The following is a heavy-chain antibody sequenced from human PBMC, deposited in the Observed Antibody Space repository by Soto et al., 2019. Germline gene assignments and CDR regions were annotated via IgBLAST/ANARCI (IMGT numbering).Heavy chain of an antibody. CDR2: MNPNSGDR. Sequence: QVQLVQSGAEVKKPGASVKVSCKASGYTLTSYDINSVRQATGQGLEWMGWMNPNSGDRGYAQKFQGRVTMTGNTSISTAYMELRSLRSEVTGVYYCARGSWFGELANFDYGLDVWGQGTTVTVSS. CDR1: GYTLTSYD. V-gene: IGHV1-8*01. CDR3: ARGSWFGELANFDYGLDV. D-gene: IGHD3-10*01. J-gene: IGHJ6*02.